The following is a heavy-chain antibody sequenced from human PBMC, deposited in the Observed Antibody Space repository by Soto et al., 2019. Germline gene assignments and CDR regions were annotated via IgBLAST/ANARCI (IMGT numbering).Heavy chain of an antibody. CDR1: GFTFSSYA. J-gene: IGHJ4*02. CDR3: AKDYYYDSSGYYYY. V-gene: IGHV3-23*01. D-gene: IGHD3-22*01. Sequence: EVQLLESGGGLVQPGGSLRLSCAASGFTFSSYAMSWVRQAPGKGLEWVSAISGSGGSTYYADSVKGRFTISRDNSKHTLYLQMNSLRAEDTAVYYCAKDYYYDSSGYYYYWGQGTLVTVSS. CDR2: ISGSGGST.